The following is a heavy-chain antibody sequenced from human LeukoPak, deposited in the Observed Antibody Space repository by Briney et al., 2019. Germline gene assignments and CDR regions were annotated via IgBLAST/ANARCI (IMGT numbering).Heavy chain of an antibody. CDR3: ARDRPRSHPDY. CDR1: GGSLSSSNYY. V-gene: IGHV3-66*01. J-gene: IGHJ4*02. Sequence: PGETLSLTCAVSGGSLSSSNYYWGWVRQAPGRGLGWGSVSSAGSRTHYGESVNARFTISRDNSMNTMYLQMNGRGAEDTAVYFCARDRPRSHPDYWGQGTLVTVSS. CDR2: SSAGSRT. D-gene: IGHD6-6*01.